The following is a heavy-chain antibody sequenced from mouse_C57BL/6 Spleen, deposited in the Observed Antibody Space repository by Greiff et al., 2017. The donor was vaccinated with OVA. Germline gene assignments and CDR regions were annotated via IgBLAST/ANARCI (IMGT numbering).Heavy chain of an antibody. Sequence: EVQLQQSGPELVKPGASVKISCKASGYTFTDYYMNWVKQSHGKSLEWIGDINPNTGGTSYNQKFKGKATLTVDKSSSTAYMELRSLTSEDSAVYDCARAGGYDEYWGQGTTLTVSS. CDR1: GYTFTDYY. CDR2: INPNTGGT. D-gene: IGHD2-2*01. J-gene: IGHJ2*01. CDR3: ARAGGYDEY. V-gene: IGHV1-26*01.